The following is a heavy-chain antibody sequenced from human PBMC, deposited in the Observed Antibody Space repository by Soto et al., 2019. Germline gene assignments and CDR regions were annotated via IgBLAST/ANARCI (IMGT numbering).Heavy chain of an antibody. D-gene: IGHD6-6*01. CDR3: ARGRIAALYYYGMDV. CDR2: INHSGST. J-gene: IGHJ6*02. CDR1: GGSFSGYY. Sequence: SETLSLTCAVYGGSFSGYYWSWIRQPPGKGLEWIGEINHSGSTNYNPSLKSRVTISVDTSKNQFSLKLSSVTAADTAVYYCARGRIAALYYYGMDVGGQGTTVTGSS. V-gene: IGHV4-34*01.